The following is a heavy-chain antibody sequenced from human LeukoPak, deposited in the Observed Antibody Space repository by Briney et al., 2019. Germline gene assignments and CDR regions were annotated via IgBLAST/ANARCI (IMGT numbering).Heavy chain of an antibody. CDR3: ARGHYGSPYFYYGMDV. J-gene: IGHJ6*02. D-gene: IGHD3-10*01. V-gene: IGHV3-30*03. Sequence: PGGSLRLSCAASGFTFNSYGMHWVRQAPGKGLEWVAVTSNDGSSKYYADSVKGRFTISRDNSKNTLYLQMNSLRAEDTALYYCARGHYGSPYFYYGMDVWGQGTTVTVS. CDR2: TSNDGSSK. CDR1: GFTFNSYG.